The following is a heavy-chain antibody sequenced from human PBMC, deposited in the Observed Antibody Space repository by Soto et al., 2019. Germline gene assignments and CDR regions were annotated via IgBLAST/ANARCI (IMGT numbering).Heavy chain of an antibody. Sequence: WLSLRLSCAASGFTFSDYGMDWVRQAPGKVLEWVAIISYNGNNKYSADSVKGRFNISRDNSKSTLYLQMNTLRPEETAVYYCARDPVRWELLSPDYWGQGTLVTVSS. J-gene: IGHJ4*02. CDR3: ARDPVRWELLSPDY. CDR2: ISYNGNNK. D-gene: IGHD1-26*01. CDR1: GFTFSDYG. V-gene: IGHV3-30*03.